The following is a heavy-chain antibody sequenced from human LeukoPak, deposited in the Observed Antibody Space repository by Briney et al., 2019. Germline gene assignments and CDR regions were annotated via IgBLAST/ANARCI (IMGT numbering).Heavy chain of an antibody. CDR3: ARKFTEYDILTGYYSGYFDY. V-gene: IGHV4-59*01. Sequence: SETLSLTCAVYGGSFSGYYWSWIRQPPGKGLEWIGYIYYSGSTNYNPSLKSRVTISVDTSKNQFSLKLSSVTAADTAVYYCARKFTEYDILTGYYSGYFDYWGQGTLVTVSS. CDR1: GGSFSGYY. D-gene: IGHD3-9*01. J-gene: IGHJ4*02. CDR2: IYYSGST.